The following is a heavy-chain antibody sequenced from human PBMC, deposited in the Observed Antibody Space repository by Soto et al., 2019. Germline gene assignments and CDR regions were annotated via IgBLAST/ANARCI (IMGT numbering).Heavy chain of an antibody. D-gene: IGHD6-19*01. CDR3: VRSDSSGWYIFDY. CDR1: GYSFTSYW. J-gene: IGHJ4*02. CDR2: IYPGDSDT. Sequence: GESLKISCKGSGYSFTSYWIGWVRQMPGKGLEWMGIIYPGDSDTRYSPSFQGQVTMSADKSISTAYPQWNSLKASDTATYYCVRSDSSGWYIFDYWGQGIQVTVSS. V-gene: IGHV5-51*01.